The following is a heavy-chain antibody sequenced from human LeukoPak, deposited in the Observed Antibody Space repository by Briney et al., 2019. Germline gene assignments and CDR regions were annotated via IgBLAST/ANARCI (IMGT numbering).Heavy chain of an antibody. J-gene: IGHJ4*02. Sequence: PSETLSLTCTVSGGSISSGGYYWSWIRQHPGKGLEWIGYIYYSGSTYYNPSLKSRVTISVDTSKNQFSLKLNSVTAADTAVYYCARGRYGSGSYWGQGTLVTVSS. CDR2: IYYSGST. CDR1: GGSISSGGYY. V-gene: IGHV4-31*03. CDR3: ARGRYGSGSY. D-gene: IGHD3-10*01.